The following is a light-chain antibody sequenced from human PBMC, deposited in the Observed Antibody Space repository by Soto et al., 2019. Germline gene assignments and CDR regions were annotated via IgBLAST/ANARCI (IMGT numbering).Light chain of an antibody. Sequence: DIQMTQSPSSLSASIGDRVTISCRASQSIDSYLNWYQQRPGKAPNLLIYFGSNLQSGVPSRFNGSRSGTDFPLTIDALHPDDFATYYCQQSYSARTVSRGTKVDSK. V-gene: IGKV1-39*01. CDR3: QQSYSART. J-gene: IGKJ1*01. CDR1: QSIDSY. CDR2: FGS.